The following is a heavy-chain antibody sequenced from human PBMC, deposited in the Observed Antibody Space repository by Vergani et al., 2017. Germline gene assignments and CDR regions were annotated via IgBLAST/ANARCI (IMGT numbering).Heavy chain of an antibody. Sequence: QVQLQESGSGLVKPSQTLSLTCAVSGGSISSGGYSWSWIRQPPGKGLEWIGYIYHSGSTYYNPSLKSRVTISVDRSKNQFSLKLSSVTAADTAVYYCARDRGGAGDMDVWGKGTTVTVSS. CDR3: ARDRGGAGDMDV. D-gene: IGHD3-10*01. CDR2: IYHSGST. V-gene: IGHV4-30-2*01. CDR1: GGSISSGGYS. J-gene: IGHJ6*03.